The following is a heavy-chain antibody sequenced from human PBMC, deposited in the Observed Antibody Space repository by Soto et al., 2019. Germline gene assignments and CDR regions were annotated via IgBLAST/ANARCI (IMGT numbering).Heavy chain of an antibody. CDR3: AASYGSGYRAFDY. CDR2: VNPIVSMS. J-gene: IGHJ4*02. Sequence: QVQLVQSGAEVRKPGSSVKVSCKASGDTFSFYTINWVRQAPGLGLEWMGRVNPIVSMSNYAQKFQGRVTITADKSTNTAYMQLSSLRSEDTAIYYCAASYGSGYRAFDYWGQGAQVTVSS. D-gene: IGHD3-10*01. CDR1: GDTFSFYT. V-gene: IGHV1-69*02.